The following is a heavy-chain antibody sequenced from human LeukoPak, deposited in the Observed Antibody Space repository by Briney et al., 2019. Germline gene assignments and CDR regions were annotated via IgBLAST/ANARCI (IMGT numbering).Heavy chain of an antibody. J-gene: IGHJ6*03. CDR1: GFTFSSYA. Sequence: GGSLRLSCAASGFTFSSYAMSWVRQAPGKGLEWVSAISGSGGSTYYADSVKGRFTISRDNAKNSLYLQMNSLRAEDTAVYYCAKGSSAMAYYYMDVWGKGTTVTVSS. CDR3: AKGSSAMAYYYMDV. D-gene: IGHD5-18*01. CDR2: ISGSGGST. V-gene: IGHV3-23*01.